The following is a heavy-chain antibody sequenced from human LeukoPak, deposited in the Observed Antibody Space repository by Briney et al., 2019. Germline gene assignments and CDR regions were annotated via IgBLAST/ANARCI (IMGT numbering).Heavy chain of an antibody. CDR3: ARDGRSPAAAALLYYGMDV. Sequence: GSLRLSCAASGFTFSSYWMHWVRQAPGKGLEWVSSISSSSSYIYYADSVKGRFTISRDNAKNSLYLQMNSLRAEDTAVNYCARDGRSPAAAALLYYGMDVWGQGTTVTVSS. V-gene: IGHV3-21*01. D-gene: IGHD6-13*01. CDR1: GFTFSSYW. CDR2: ISSSSSYI. J-gene: IGHJ6*02.